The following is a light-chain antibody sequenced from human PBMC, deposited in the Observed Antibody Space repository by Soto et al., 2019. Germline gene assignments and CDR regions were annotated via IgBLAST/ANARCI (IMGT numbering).Light chain of an antibody. Sequence: DIQMTQSPSSLSASVGDRVTITCRATRGISNYLAWYQQKPGKVPKLLIYAASTLQSGVPSRFSGSGSGTDFTLTINSLQPEDVATYYCQKYISAPFTFGPGTKVDIK. CDR3: QKYISAPFT. CDR2: AAS. V-gene: IGKV1-27*01. J-gene: IGKJ3*01. CDR1: RGISNY.